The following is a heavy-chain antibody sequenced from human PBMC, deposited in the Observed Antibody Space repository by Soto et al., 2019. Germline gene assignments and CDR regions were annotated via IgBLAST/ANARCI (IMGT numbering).Heavy chain of an antibody. D-gene: IGHD4-4*01. Sequence: EVQLLESGGGLVQPGGSLRLSCAASGFTFSSYAMSWVRQAPGKGLEWVSAISGSGGSTYYADSVKGRFTISRDNSKNTLYLQMNSLRAEDTAVYYCAKMRGTIATVTLPGYYYGMDVWGQGTTVTVSS. CDR3: AKMRGTIATVTLPGYYYGMDV. V-gene: IGHV3-23*01. CDR1: GFTFSSYA. CDR2: ISGSGGST. J-gene: IGHJ6*02.